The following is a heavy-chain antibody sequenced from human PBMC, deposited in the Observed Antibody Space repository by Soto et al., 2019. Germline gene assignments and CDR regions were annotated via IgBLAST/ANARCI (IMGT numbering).Heavy chain of an antibody. Sequence: SETLSLTCAVYGGSFSGYYWSWIRQPPGKGLEWIGEINHSGSTNYNPSLKSRVTISVDTSKNQFSLKLSSVTAADTAVYYCGRGGGSTLFGVCRRYFDVWGQGTTVTVSS. CDR2: INHSGST. D-gene: IGHD3-9*01. V-gene: IGHV4-34*01. CDR1: GGSFSGYY. J-gene: IGHJ6*02. CDR3: GRGGGSTLFGVCRRYFDV.